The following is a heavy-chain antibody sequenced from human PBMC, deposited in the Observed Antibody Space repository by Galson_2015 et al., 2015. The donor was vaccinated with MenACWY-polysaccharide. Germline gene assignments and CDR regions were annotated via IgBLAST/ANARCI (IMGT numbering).Heavy chain of an antibody. J-gene: IGHJ6*02. Sequence: PELVKPTQPLTLPCTFSGFSLRSSGMCVSWVRQPPGKALEWLELIQWDDTKYYSTSLKTRLTISKDTSKNQVILTMTNMDPVDTATYYCSRIRKLYSSSWYDYYYYGMDVWVQGTTVTVSS. V-gene: IGHV2-70*18. CDR1: GFSLRSSGMC. CDR2: IQWDDTK. D-gene: IGHD6-13*01. CDR3: SRIRKLYSSSWYDYYYYGMDV.